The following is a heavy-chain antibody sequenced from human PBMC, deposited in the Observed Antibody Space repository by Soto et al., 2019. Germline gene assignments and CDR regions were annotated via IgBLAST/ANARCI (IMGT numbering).Heavy chain of an antibody. D-gene: IGHD4-17*01. Sequence: GGSLRLSCAASGFTFSSYGMHWVRQAPGKGLEWVAVISYDGSNKYYADSVKGRFTISRDNSKNTLYLQMNSLRAEDTAVYYCAKDLARAVTTSSYFDYWGQGTLVTVSS. J-gene: IGHJ4*02. CDR1: GFTFSSYG. V-gene: IGHV3-30*18. CDR3: AKDLARAVTTSSYFDY. CDR2: ISYDGSNK.